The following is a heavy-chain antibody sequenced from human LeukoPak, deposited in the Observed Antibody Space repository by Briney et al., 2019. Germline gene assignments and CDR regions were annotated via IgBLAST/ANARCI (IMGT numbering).Heavy chain of an antibody. J-gene: IGHJ4*02. Sequence: GRSLRLSCAASGFTFSSYGMHWVSQAPGKGLEWVAVISYDGSNKYYADSVKGRFTISRDNSKNTLYLQMNGLRAEDTAVYYCAKVRGSGAGINYWGQGTLVTVSS. CDR3: AKVRGSGAGINY. CDR1: GFTFSSYG. CDR2: ISYDGSNK. V-gene: IGHV3-30*18. D-gene: IGHD1-26*01.